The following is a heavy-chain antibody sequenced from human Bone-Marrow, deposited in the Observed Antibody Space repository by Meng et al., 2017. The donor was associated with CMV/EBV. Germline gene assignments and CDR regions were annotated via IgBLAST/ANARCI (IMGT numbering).Heavy chain of an antibody. CDR1: GFTFSSYA. D-gene: IGHD1-26*01. Sequence: WAASGFTFSSYAMHWVRQAPGKGLEWVAVISYDGSNKYYADSVKGRFTISRDNSKNTLYLQMNSLRAEDTAVYYCARESSGSPYFDYWGQGTLVTVSS. J-gene: IGHJ4*02. CDR2: ISYDGSNK. CDR3: ARESSGSPYFDY. V-gene: IGHV3-30-3*01.